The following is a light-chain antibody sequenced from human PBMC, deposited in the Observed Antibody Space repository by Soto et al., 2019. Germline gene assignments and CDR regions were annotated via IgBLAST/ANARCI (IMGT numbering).Light chain of an antibody. CDR2: EVS. V-gene: IGLV2-11*01. Sequence: QSALTQPRSVSGSPGQSVTISCTGTSSDVGGYKYVSWFQQHPGKAPKVMIYEVSERPPGVPGRFSGSKSGNTASLTISGLKAEDEADYYCCSYAGSDALFGGGTKVTVL. CDR3: CSYAGSDAL. CDR1: SSDVGGYKY. J-gene: IGLJ2*01.